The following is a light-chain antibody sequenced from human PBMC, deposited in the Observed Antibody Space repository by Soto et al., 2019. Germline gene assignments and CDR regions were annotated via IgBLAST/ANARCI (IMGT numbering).Light chain of an antibody. Sequence: EIVLTQSPGTLSLSPGERATLSCRASQSVSSIYSAWYQQKPGQAHRVIIYSTSTRATGIPDRFSGSGSGTDFTLTISRLEPEDFAVYYCQQYGGAWTFGQGTKVEIK. J-gene: IGKJ1*01. CDR1: QSVSSIY. CDR2: STS. CDR3: QQYGGAWT. V-gene: IGKV3-20*01.